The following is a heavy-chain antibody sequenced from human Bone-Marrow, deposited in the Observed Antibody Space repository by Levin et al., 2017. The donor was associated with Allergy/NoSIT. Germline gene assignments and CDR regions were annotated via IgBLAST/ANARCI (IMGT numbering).Heavy chain of an antibody. CDR1: GGSISSGNYY. CDR2: IYTSGST. Sequence: SETLSLTCTVSGGSISSGNYYWSWIRQPAGERLEWIGRIYTSGSTNYNHSLKSRVTISLDTSKNQFSLKLTSVTAADTAVYYCARVGHVRESSGTSWYSFSYYYMDVWGKGTTVTVSS. CDR3: ARVGHVRESSGTSWYSFSYYYMDV. D-gene: IGHD2-2*02. J-gene: IGHJ6*03. V-gene: IGHV4-61*02.